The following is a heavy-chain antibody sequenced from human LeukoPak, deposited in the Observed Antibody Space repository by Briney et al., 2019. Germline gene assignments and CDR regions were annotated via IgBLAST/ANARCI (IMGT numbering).Heavy chain of an antibody. Sequence: GGSLRLSCVASGFPFSNYWMSWLRRAPGKGPEGVASIKQDGSETFYVDSVKGRFTISKDNAKNSLYLLMNSLRAEDTGVYYCAREDHSKYEYWGQGTLVTVSS. CDR3: AREDHSKYEY. CDR1: GFPFSNYW. V-gene: IGHV3-7*01. CDR2: IKQDGSET. D-gene: IGHD4-11*01. J-gene: IGHJ4*02.